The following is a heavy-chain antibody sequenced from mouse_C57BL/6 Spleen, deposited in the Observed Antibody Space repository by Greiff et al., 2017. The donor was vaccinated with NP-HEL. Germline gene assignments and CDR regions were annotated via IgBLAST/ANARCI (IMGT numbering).Heavy chain of an antibody. J-gene: IGHJ2*01. CDR1: GFTFSDYG. V-gene: IGHV5-17*01. Sequence: EVKVVESGGGLVKPGGSLKLSCAASGFTFSDYGMHWVRQAPEKGLEWVAYISSGSSTIYYADTVKGRFTISRDNAKNTLFLQMTSLRSEDTAMYYCARGFTTVVPYYFDYWGQGTTLTVSS. D-gene: IGHD1-1*01. CDR2: ISSGSSTI. CDR3: ARGFTTVVPYYFDY.